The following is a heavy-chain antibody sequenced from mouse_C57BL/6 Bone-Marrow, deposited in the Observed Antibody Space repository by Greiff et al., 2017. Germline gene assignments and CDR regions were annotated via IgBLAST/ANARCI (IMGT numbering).Heavy chain of an antibody. CDR1: GYTFTSYW. J-gene: IGHJ3*01. Sequence: QVQLQQPGAELVKPGASVKLSCKASGYTFTSYWMHWVKQRPGQGLEWIGMIHPNSGSTNYNEKFKSKATLTVDKSSSTAYMQLSSLTSEDSAVYYCAWDYGSSYLLAYWGQGTLVTVSA. V-gene: IGHV1-64*01. CDR3: AWDYGSSYLLAY. CDR2: IHPNSGST. D-gene: IGHD1-1*01.